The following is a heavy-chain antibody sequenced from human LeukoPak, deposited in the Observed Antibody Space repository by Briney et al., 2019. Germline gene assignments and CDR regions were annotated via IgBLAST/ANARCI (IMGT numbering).Heavy chain of an antibody. Sequence: PSETLSLTCTVSGGSISSHYWSWIRQPPGMGLEWIGYIYYSGSTNYNPSLKSRVTISVDTSKNQFSLKLTSVTAADTAVYYCARIGTAASFDSWGQGTQVTVSS. CDR2: IYYSGST. V-gene: IGHV4-59*11. CDR3: ARIGTAASFDS. CDR1: GGSISSHY. J-gene: IGHJ5*01. D-gene: IGHD6-13*01.